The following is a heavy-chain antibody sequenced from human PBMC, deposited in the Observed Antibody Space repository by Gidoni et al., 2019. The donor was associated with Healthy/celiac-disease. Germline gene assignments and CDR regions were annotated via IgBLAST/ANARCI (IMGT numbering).Heavy chain of an antibody. J-gene: IGHJ6*02. Sequence: QVQLVESGGGVVQPGRSLRLSCAASGFTFSSYGMHWVRQAPGKGLEGVAGIWYDGSNKYYADSVKGRFTISRDNSKNTLYLQMNSLRAEDTAVYYCAGGCSSTSCSYGMDVWGQGTTVTVSS. D-gene: IGHD2-2*01. CDR1: GFTFSSYG. CDR2: IWYDGSNK. V-gene: IGHV3-33*01. CDR3: AGGCSSTSCSYGMDV.